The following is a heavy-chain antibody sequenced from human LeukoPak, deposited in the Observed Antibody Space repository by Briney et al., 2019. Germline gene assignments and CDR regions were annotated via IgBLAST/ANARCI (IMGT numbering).Heavy chain of an antibody. Sequence: SETLSLTCTVSGGSVSSDSHYWSWIRQPPGKGLEWIGYIYYSGSTNYNPSLKSRVTISVDTSKNQFSLKLSSVTAADTAVYYCARSEPYDFWSGYRQNWFGPWGQGTLVTVSS. CDR3: ARSEPYDFWSGYRQNWFGP. V-gene: IGHV4-61*01. CDR1: GGSVSSDSHY. J-gene: IGHJ5*02. D-gene: IGHD3-3*01. CDR2: IYYSGST.